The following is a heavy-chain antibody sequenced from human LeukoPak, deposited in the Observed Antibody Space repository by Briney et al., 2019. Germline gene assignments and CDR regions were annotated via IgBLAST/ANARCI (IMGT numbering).Heavy chain of an antibody. CDR3: AKHFGGVIVDAFDI. CDR2: IYSGDTT. V-gene: IGHV3-53*01. D-gene: IGHD3-16*02. Sequence: PGGSLRLSCAASGFIVSSNYMSWVRQAPGKGLEWVSVIYSGDTTYYADSVKGRFTISRDNSKNTLHLQVNSLRAEDTAVYYCAKHFGGVIVDAFDIWGQGTMVTVSS. CDR1: GFIVSSNY. J-gene: IGHJ3*02.